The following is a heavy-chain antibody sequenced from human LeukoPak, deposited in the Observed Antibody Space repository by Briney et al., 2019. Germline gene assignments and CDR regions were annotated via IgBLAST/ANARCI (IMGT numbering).Heavy chain of an antibody. CDR1: GSTLSTYY. J-gene: IGHJ4*02. CDR3: ATTSDAPANV. D-gene: IGHD2-2*01. Sequence: GGSLRLSCVMSGSTLSTYYMSWVRQAPGKGLEWVANIRQDGAVIYYVDSVKGRFTISRDNAKNSLYLQMSSLRAEDTGFYYCATTSDAPANVWGQGTLVTASS. CDR2: IRQDGAVI. V-gene: IGHV3-7*01.